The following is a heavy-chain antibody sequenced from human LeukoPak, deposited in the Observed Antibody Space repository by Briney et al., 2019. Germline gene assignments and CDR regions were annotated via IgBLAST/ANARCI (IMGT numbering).Heavy chain of an antibody. J-gene: IGHJ3*02. V-gene: IGHV1-18*01. CDR1: AYTFTNFG. D-gene: IGHD6-19*01. Sequence: ASVKVSSKDSAYTFTNFGISWVRQAPGQGLEWMGWISVYNGNTNYAQKVQDRVTMTTDTSTSTAYMELRSLRSGDTAVYYCARAGGWAREDYKADAFDIWGQGTMVTVFS. CDR2: ISVYNGNT. CDR3: ARAGGWAREDYKADAFDI.